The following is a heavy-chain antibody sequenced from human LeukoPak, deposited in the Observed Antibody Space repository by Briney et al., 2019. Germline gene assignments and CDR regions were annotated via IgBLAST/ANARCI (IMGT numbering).Heavy chain of an antibody. CDR3: ARGPLDSGYTYFDY. V-gene: IGHV4-59*02. Sequence: PSETLSLTCTVSGASVSSYYWSWIRQPPGKGPEWIGYFSYSGSTNYNPSFKSRVTISVDTSMNQFSLNLSSVTAADTAVYYCARGPLDSGYTYFDYWGQGTLVSVAS. CDR1: GASVSSYY. CDR2: FSYSGST. D-gene: IGHD5-12*01. J-gene: IGHJ4*02.